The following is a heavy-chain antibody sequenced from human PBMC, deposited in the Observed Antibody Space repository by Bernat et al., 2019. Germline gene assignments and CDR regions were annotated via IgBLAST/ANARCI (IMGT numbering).Heavy chain of an antibody. CDR3: TTGTTEAFDI. D-gene: IGHD3-10*01. CDR2: IRSKANSYAT. V-gene: IGHV3-73*02. J-gene: IGHJ3*02. CDR1: GFTFSGSA. Sequence: EVQLVESGGGLVQPGGSLKLSCAASGFTFSGSAMHWVRQASGKGLEWVGRIRSKANSYATAYVASVKGRFTIPRDDSKNTAYLQMNSLKTEDTAVYYCTTGTTEAFDIWGQGTMVTVSS.